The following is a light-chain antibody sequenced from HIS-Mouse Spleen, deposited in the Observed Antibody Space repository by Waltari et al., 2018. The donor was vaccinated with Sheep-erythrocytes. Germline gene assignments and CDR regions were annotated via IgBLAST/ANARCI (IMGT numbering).Light chain of an antibody. V-gene: IGLV2-23*01. CDR2: EGS. Sequence: QSALTQPASVSGSPGKSITISCTGTSSDVGRYTLVSWYQQHPGKAPKLMIYEGSKRPSGVSNRFSGSKSGNTASLTISGLQAEDEADYYCCSYAGSSTPWVFGGGTKLTVL. CDR1: SSDVGRYTL. CDR3: CSYAGSSTPWV. J-gene: IGLJ3*02.